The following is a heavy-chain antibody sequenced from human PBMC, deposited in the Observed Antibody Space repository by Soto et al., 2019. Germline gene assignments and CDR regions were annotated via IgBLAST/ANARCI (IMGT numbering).Heavy chain of an antibody. Sequence: ESGGGLVQPGGSLRLSCAVSGFNFGNYAMHWVRQAPGKGLEWVAAVNWNSDKVAYAGSVLGRFTIFRDSAKNSLHLQMNDLTTEDTAFYYCAKDKGGTPYYIDSWGQGILVTVS. CDR1: GFNFGNYA. D-gene: IGHD6-25*01. J-gene: IGHJ4*02. V-gene: IGHV3-9*01. CDR2: VNWNSDKV. CDR3: AKDKGGTPYYIDS.